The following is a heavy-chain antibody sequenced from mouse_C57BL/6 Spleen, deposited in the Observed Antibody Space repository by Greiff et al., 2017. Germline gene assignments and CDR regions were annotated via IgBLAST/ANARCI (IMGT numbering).Heavy chain of an antibody. CDR2: IYPGYGDT. J-gene: IGHJ2*01. V-gene: IGHV1-80*01. CDR1: GYAFSSYW. D-gene: IGHD1-1*01. CDR3: ARRDYGSSYDY. Sequence: QVQLKQSGAELVKPGASVKISCKASGYAFSSYWMNWVKQRPGKGLEWIGQIYPGYGDTNYNGKFKGKATLTADKSSSTAYMQLSSLTSEDSAVYFCARRDYGSSYDYWGQGTTLTVSS.